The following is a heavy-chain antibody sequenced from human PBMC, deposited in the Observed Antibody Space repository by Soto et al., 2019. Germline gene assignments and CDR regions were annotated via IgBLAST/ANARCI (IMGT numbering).Heavy chain of an antibody. CDR3: AKAYSNSWPNDWFDP. CDR1: DSTFRSYP. D-gene: IGHD6-13*01. Sequence: EVQLLESGGGWLQPGGPLNLPFQALDSTFRSYPLTWARQAPGKGRRGASGIKGSGAGSNYSNPVKGRFTTSRDNSKNTLYLQMNSLRAEDTAVYYCAKAYSNSWPNDWFDPWGQGTLVTVSS. CDR2: IKGSGAGS. V-gene: IGHV3-23*01. J-gene: IGHJ5*02.